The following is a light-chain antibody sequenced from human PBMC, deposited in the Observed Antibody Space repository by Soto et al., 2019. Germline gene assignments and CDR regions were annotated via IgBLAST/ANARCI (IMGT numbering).Light chain of an antibody. CDR2: DVT. J-gene: IGLJ2*01. Sequence: QSALTQPRSVSGSPGQSVTISCTGTSSDVGGYNYVSWYQQHPGKAPKLMSYDVTKRPAGVPDRFSGSKSGNTASLTISGLQAEDEADYYCCSDEGSVEVFGGGTKLTVL. CDR3: CSDEGSVEV. V-gene: IGLV2-11*01. CDR1: SSDVGGYNY.